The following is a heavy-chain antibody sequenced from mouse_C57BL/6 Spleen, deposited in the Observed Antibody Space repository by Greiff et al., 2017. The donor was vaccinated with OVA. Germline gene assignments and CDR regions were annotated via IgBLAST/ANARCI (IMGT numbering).Heavy chain of an antibody. Sequence: QVQLQQSGAELVRPGTSVKVSCKASGYAFTNYLIEWVKQRPGQGLEWIGVINPGSGGTNYNEKFKGKATLTADKSSSTAYMQLSSLTSEDSAVYFCARSTTVVVHEYFEVWGTGTTVTVSS. V-gene: IGHV1-54*01. CDR2: INPGSGGT. D-gene: IGHD1-1*01. J-gene: IGHJ1*03. CDR3: ARSTTVVVHEYFEV. CDR1: GYAFTNYL.